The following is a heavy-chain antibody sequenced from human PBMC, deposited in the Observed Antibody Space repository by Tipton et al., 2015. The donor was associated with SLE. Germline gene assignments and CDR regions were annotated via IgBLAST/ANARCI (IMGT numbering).Heavy chain of an antibody. CDR1: GGSFSDYY. CDR2: INHSGSS. Sequence: TLSLTCTVYGGSFSDYYWSWIRQPPGRGLEWIGEINHSGSSDYNPSLQSRVTISVDRSKDQFSLKLTSVTAADTAVYYCARGPPFMEWERNWFDPWGQGTQVTVSS. J-gene: IGHJ5*02. D-gene: IGHD3-3*02. V-gene: IGHV4-34*01. CDR3: ARGPPFMEWERNWFDP.